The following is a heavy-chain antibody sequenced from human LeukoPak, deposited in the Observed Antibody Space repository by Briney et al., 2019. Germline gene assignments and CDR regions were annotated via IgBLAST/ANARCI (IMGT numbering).Heavy chain of an antibody. J-gene: IGHJ4*02. Sequence: KASETLSLTCSVSGGSISSSSYYWGWIRQPPGKGLEWIGTTYYSGSTYYNPSLKSRVTISVDTSKNLFSLKLSSVTAADTAVYYCARREGIIASADFFDYWGQGTLVTVSS. D-gene: IGHD6-13*01. CDR3: ARREGIIASADFFDY. V-gene: IGHV4-39*01. CDR2: TYYSGST. CDR1: GGSISSSSYY.